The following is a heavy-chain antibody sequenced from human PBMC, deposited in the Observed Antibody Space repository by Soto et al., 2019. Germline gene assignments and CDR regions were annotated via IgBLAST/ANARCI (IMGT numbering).Heavy chain of an antibody. J-gene: IGHJ4*02. V-gene: IGHV1-3*01. CDR1: GYTFTSYA. CDR3: ARDPAPVFTMVRGAWVN. D-gene: IGHD3-10*01. CDR2: INAGNGNT. Sequence: ASVKVSCKASGYTFTSYAMHWVRQAPGQRLEWMGWINAGNGNTKYSQKFQGRVTITRDTSASTAYMELSSLRSEDTAVYYCARDPAPVFTMVRGAWVNWGQGTLVTVSS.